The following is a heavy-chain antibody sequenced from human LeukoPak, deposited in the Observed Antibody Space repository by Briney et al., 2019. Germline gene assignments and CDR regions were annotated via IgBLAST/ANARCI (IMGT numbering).Heavy chain of an antibody. V-gene: IGHV1-46*01. CDR1: GYTFTNYY. J-gene: IGHJ4*02. Sequence: GESLKISCEGSGYTFTNYYIHWVRQAPGQGLEWMGIINPAGGSTGYAQKFQGRVTMTRDTSTSTVYMELSSLRSEDTAVYYCARYNGDLTGGFDYWGQGTLVTVSS. D-gene: IGHD4-17*01. CDR3: ARYNGDLTGGFDY. CDR2: INPAGGST.